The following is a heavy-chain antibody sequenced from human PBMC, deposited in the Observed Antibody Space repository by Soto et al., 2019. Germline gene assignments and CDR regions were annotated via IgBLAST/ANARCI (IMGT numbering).Heavy chain of an antibody. J-gene: IGHJ4*02. CDR1: GFSLDTTGVG. D-gene: IGHD2-2*01. V-gene: IGHV2-5*02. Sequence: QITLKESGPTLLEPTQTLTLTCTFSGFSLDTTGVGVGWLRQSPGKALEWLSLIYWDDDKRYRASPRSSLTITRDTSKNQVVLTMTNVQPADTATYYCAHLDHCRGSTCYTDLSDYFDYWGQETLVTVSS. CDR2: IYWDDDK. CDR3: AHLDHCRGSTCYTDLSDYFDY.